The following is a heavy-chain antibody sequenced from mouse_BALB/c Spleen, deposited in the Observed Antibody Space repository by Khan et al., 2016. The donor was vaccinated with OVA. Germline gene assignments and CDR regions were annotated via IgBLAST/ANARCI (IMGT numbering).Heavy chain of an antibody. CDR2: ITYSGGT. Sequence: EVQLVESGPGLVKPSQSLSLTCTVTGYSITSDYAWNWIRQFPGNKLEWMGYITYSGGTSYHPSLKSRISITRDTSKNQFVLRLNSVTTEDSATYYCARWFAYWGQGTLVTVS. V-gene: IGHV3-2*02. CDR3: ARWFAY. CDR1: GYSITSDYA. J-gene: IGHJ3*01.